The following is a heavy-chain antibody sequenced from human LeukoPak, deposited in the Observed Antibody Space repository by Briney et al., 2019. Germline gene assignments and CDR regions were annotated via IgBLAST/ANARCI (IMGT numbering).Heavy chain of an antibody. D-gene: IGHD3-3*01. J-gene: IGHJ5*02. CDR1: GGTFSSYA. Sequence: SVKVSCKASGGTFSSYAISWVRQAPGQGLEWMGGIIPIFGTANYAQKFQGRVTITADESTSTAYMELSSLRSEDTAVYYCARDNYDFWSPTGFDPWGQGTLVTVSS. CDR2: IIPIFGTA. CDR3: ARDNYDFWSPTGFDP. V-gene: IGHV1-69*13.